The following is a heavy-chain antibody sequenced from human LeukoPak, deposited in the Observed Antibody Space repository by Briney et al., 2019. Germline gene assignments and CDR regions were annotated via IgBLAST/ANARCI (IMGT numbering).Heavy chain of an antibody. CDR2: IYYGGST. V-gene: IGHV4-59*07. Sequence: SDTLSLTCSVSGGSISSYYWTWIRRPPEKGLEWIGHIYYGGSTNYNPSLKSRVTISVDASKKQFFLKLTSVTAADTAVYYCARGLSGSYWDFWGQGTLVTVSS. CDR1: GGSISSYY. J-gene: IGHJ4*02. D-gene: IGHD1-26*01. CDR3: ARGLSGSYWDF.